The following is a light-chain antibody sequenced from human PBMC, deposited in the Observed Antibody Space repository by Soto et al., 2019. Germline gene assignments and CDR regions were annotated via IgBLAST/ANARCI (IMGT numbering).Light chain of an antibody. CDR1: QIFPSNY. CDR3: QHYDSSPT. J-gene: IGKJ4*01. Sequence: EIVLTQSPGTLSLSTGERATLSCRASQIFPSNYLVWCQQKPGQAPRLLIYGASSRATGIPDRFFGSGSGTDFILTISRLEPEDFAVYYCQHYDSSPTFGGGTKVEIK. CDR2: GAS. V-gene: IGKV3-20*01.